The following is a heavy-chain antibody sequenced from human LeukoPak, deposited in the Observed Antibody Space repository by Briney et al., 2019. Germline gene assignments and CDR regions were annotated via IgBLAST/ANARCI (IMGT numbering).Heavy chain of an antibody. V-gene: IGHV3-21*01. Sequence: GGSLRLSCAASGFTFSSYSMNWVRQAPGKGLEWVSSISSSSSYIYYADSVEGRFTISRDNAKNSLYLQMNSLRAEDTAVYYCARDYGDYAGEFDYWGQGTLVTVSS. J-gene: IGHJ4*02. D-gene: IGHD4-17*01. CDR3: ARDYGDYAGEFDY. CDR1: GFTFSSYS. CDR2: ISSSSSYI.